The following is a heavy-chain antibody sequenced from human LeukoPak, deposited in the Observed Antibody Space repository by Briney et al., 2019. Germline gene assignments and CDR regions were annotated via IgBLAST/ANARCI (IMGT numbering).Heavy chain of an antibody. CDR2: IYYSGST. V-gene: IGHV4-31*03. CDR3: ARAPHDFWSGYPYYFDY. CDR1: GGSISSGGYH. D-gene: IGHD3-3*01. Sequence: SSETLSLTCTVSGGSISSGGYHWSWIRQHPGKGLEWIGYIYYSGSTYYNPSLKSRVTISVDTSKNQFSLKLSSVTAADTAVYYCARAPHDFWSGYPYYFDYWGQGTLVTVSS. J-gene: IGHJ4*02.